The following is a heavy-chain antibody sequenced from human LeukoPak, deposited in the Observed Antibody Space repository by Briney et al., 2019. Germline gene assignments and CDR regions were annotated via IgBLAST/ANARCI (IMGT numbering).Heavy chain of an antibody. CDR3: TRDLVGATSDF. V-gene: IGHV3-30*03. Sequence: PGGSLRLSCAASGFTFSSYGMHWVRQAPGKGLEWVAVISYDGSNKYYADSVKGRFTISRDNSKNTLYLQMNSLRAEDTAVYYCTRDLVGATSDFWGQGTLVTVSS. CDR1: GFTFSSYG. J-gene: IGHJ4*02. CDR2: ISYDGSNK. D-gene: IGHD1-26*01.